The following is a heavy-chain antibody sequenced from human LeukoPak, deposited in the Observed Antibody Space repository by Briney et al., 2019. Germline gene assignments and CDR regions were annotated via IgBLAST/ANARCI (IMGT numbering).Heavy chain of an antibody. Sequence: PGGSLRLSCAASGFTVSSSYMTWVRQAPGKGLEWVSVIYSGGSTYYADSVKGRFTISGDNSKNTLYLQMNSLRAEDTAVYYCARDKVTAVDYYFDYWGQGTLVTVSS. CDR1: GFTVSSSY. J-gene: IGHJ4*02. V-gene: IGHV3-66*01. CDR3: ARDKVTAVDYYFDY. D-gene: IGHD2-21*02. CDR2: IYSGGST.